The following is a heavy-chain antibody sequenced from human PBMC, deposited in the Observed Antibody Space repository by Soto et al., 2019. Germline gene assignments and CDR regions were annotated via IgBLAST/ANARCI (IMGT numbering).Heavy chain of an antibody. CDR1: GGSISSYY. Sequence: PSETLSLTCVVSGGSISSYYWSWIRQPPGKGLEWIGNIYYTGRTNYNPSPKSRVTISVDTSKNQFSLRLSSVTAADTAVYYCSRVGGYYGDYPNFDYWGQGTRVTVSS. D-gene: IGHD4-17*01. CDR3: SRVGGYYGDYPNFDY. J-gene: IGHJ4*02. V-gene: IGHV4-59*01. CDR2: IYYTGRT.